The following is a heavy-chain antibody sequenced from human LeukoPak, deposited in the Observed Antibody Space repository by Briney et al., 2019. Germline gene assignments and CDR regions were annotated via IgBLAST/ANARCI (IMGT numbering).Heavy chain of an antibody. CDR1: GYTFTSYY. V-gene: IGHV1-46*01. J-gene: IGHJ6*02. CDR3: AGTMIVPDYYYGMDV. Sequence: ASVKVSCKASGYTFTSYYMHWVRQAPGQGLEWMGIINPSGGSTSYAQKFQGRVTMTEDTSTDTAYMELSSLRSEDTAVYYCAGTMIVPDYYYGMDVWGQGTTVTVSS. D-gene: IGHD3-22*01. CDR2: INPSGGST.